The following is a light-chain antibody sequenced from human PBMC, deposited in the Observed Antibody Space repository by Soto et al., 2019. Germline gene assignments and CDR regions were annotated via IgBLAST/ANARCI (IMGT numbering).Light chain of an antibody. Sequence: QSALTQPASVSGSPGQSITISCTGTSSDIGIYNLVSWYQQHPGKAPKLIIYQDIKRPSGVSIRFSGSKSGNAASLTISGLQPDDEANYHGCSYVGNNIVLFGGGTKLTVL. CDR3: CSYVGNNIVL. J-gene: IGLJ2*01. CDR2: QDI. CDR1: SSDIGIYNL. V-gene: IGLV2-23*01.